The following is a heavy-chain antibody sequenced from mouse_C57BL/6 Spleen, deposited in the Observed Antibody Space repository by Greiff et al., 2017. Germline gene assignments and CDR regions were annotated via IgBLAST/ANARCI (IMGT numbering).Heavy chain of an antibody. CDR1: GYTFTSYW. J-gene: IGHJ3*01. V-gene: IGHV1-69*01. Sequence: QVQLQQPGAELVMPGASVKLSCKASGYTFTSYWMHWVKQRPGQGLEWIGEIDPSDSYTNYNQKFKGKSTLTVDKSSSTAYMQLSSLTSEDSAVYYCARSREGVYDGSFADWGQGTLVAVSA. D-gene: IGHD2-3*01. CDR3: ARSREGVYDGSFAD. CDR2: IDPSDSYT.